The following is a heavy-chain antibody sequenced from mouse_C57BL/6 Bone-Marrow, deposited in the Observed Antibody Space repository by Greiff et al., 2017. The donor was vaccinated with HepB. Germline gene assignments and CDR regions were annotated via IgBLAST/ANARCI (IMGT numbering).Heavy chain of an antibody. V-gene: IGHV5-6*01. J-gene: IGHJ2*01. Sequence: DVQLVESGGDLVKPGGSLKLSCAASGFTFSSYGMSWVRQTPDKRLEWVATISSGGSYTYYPDSVKGRFTISRDNAKNTLYLQMSSLKSEDTAMYYCARRGGTGYFDYWGPGTTLTVSS. CDR3: ARRGGTGYFDY. CDR1: GFTFSSYG. D-gene: IGHD3-3*01. CDR2: ISSGGSYT.